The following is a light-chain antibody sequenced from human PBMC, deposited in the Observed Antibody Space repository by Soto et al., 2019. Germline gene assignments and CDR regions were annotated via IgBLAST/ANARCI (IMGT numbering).Light chain of an antibody. J-gene: IGKJ3*01. Sequence: DIQLTQSPSFLSASVGDRVTITCRASQGINSYLALYQQRPGKAPNLLIYAASTLQSGVPPRFVGSGSGKQFTLTISSLQPEDFATYYCQQLNSYPFTFGPGTKGDIK. CDR3: QQLNSYPFT. CDR2: AAS. CDR1: QGINSY. V-gene: IGKV1-9*01.